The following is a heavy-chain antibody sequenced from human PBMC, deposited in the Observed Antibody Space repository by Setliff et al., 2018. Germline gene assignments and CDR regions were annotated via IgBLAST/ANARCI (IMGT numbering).Heavy chain of an antibody. D-gene: IGHD1-1*01. Sequence: SETLSLTCAVSGASIRNNYYWGWIRQSPGTGLEWIGSIFYNGMAYYNPSLKGRLTISVDTAQNQFSLRLTSVTAADTAVYYCARTGTYRYFDYWGQGALVTVSS. CDR1: GASIRNNYY. J-gene: IGHJ4*02. V-gene: IGHV4-39*01. CDR2: IFYNGMA. CDR3: ARTGTYRYFDY.